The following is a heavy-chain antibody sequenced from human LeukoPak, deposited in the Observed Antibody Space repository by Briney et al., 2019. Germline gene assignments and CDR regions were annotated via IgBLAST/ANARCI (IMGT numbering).Heavy chain of an antibody. J-gene: IGHJ4*02. Sequence: PGGSLRLSCAASGFTFSSYSMNWVRQAPGKGLEWVSSISSSSSYIYYADSVKGRFTISRDNAKNSLYLQMNSLRAEDTAVYYCAREGIRGYCSGGSCPYYFDYWGQGTLVTVSS. CDR1: GFTFSSYS. D-gene: IGHD2-15*01. CDR3: AREGIRGYCSGGSCPYYFDY. CDR2: ISSSSSYI. V-gene: IGHV3-21*01.